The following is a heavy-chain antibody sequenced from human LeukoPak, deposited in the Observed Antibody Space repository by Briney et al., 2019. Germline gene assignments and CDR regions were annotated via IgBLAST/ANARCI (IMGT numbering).Heavy chain of an antibody. D-gene: IGHD3-16*01. J-gene: IGHJ6*04. V-gene: IGHV3-7*01. CDR2: IKQDGSEK. CDR1: GITFSSFW. CDR3: VRESGVWVGPGIGRPLDV. Sequence: GGSLRLSCAVSGITFSSFWMSWVRQAPGKGLEWVANIKQDGSEKYYVDSVKGRFTISRDNAGNSLHLQMNSLRVEDTAVYYCVRESGVWVGPGIGRPLDVWGKGTAVTVSS.